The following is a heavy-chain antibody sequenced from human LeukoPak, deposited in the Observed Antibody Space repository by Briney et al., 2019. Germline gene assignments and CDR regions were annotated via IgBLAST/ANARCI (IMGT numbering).Heavy chain of an antibody. V-gene: IGHV3-23*01. CDR1: GFTFSGYA. CDR3: AKFWVVGDSTWFDP. Sequence: PGGTLRLSCAASGFTFSGYAMTWVRQTPGKGLQWVAGISDTGDSADYADSVKGRFSISRDNSKNTLYLQMNSLGVEDTATYYCAKFWVVGDSTWFDPWGQGTRVIVSS. J-gene: IGHJ5*02. D-gene: IGHD1-26*01. CDR2: ISDTGDSA.